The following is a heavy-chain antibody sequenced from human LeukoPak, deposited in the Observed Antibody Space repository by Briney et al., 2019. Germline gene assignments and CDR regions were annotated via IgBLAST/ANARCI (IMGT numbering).Heavy chain of an antibody. CDR1: GFTFSSYS. V-gene: IGHV3-21*01. CDR3: ARGKVLLWFGESLDD. J-gene: IGHJ4*02. D-gene: IGHD3-10*01. CDR2: ISSSSSYI. Sequence: GGSLRLSCAASGFTFSSYSMNWVRQAPGKGLEWVSSISSSSSYIYYADSVKGRFTISRDNAKNSLYLQMNSLRAEDTAVYYCARGKVLLWFGESLDDWGQGTLVTVSS.